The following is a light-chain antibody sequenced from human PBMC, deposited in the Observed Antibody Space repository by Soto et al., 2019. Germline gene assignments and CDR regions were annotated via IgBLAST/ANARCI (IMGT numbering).Light chain of an antibody. CDR1: SSDVGGYNY. V-gene: IGLV2-14*01. CDR3: SSYTSSSTLVV. Sequence: QSVLTQPASVSGPPGQSITISCTGTSSDVGGYNYVSWYQQHPGKAPKLMIYDVSNRPSGVSNRFSGSKSGNTASLTISGLQAEDEADYHCSSYTSSSTLVVFGGGTKLTVL. CDR2: DVS. J-gene: IGLJ2*01.